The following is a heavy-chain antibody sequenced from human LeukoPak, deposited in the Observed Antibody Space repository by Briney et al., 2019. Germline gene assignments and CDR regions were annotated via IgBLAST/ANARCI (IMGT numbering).Heavy chain of an antibody. CDR3: ARVMNREGTNY. Sequence: GASVKVSCKASGYIFTGYYMHWVRQAPGQGLEWMGWINPNSGGTKYAQKFQGRVTMTRDTSISTAYMELNRLRSDDTAVYYCARVMNREGTNYWGQGTLVTVSS. D-gene: IGHD1/OR15-1a*01. CDR2: INPNSGGT. CDR1: GYIFTGYY. J-gene: IGHJ4*02. V-gene: IGHV1-2*02.